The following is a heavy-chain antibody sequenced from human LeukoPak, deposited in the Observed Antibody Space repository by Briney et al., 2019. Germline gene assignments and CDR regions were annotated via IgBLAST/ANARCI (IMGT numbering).Heavy chain of an antibody. CDR1: GYTFTNYY. J-gene: IGHJ4*02. D-gene: IGHD3-16*01. Sequence: ASVKVSCKASGYTFTNYYIHWVRQPPGQGLEWMGIINPSGGSTNYAQKVEGRVTMTRDTSTSTVYMELRSLRSEDTAVYYCARGSRVMAGTDYWGQGTLVTVSS. CDR2: INPSGGST. CDR3: ARGSRVMAGTDY. V-gene: IGHV1-46*01.